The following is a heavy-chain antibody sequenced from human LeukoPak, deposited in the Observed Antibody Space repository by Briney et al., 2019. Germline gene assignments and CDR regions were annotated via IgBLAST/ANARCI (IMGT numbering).Heavy chain of an antibody. V-gene: IGHV3-21*01. Sequence: KAGGSLRLSCAASGFTFSSYSMNWVRQAPGKGLEWVSSISSSSSYIYYADSVKGRFTISRDNAKNSLYLQMNSLRAEDTAVYYCARAPPYSSSTSWFDPWGQGTLVTVSS. CDR2: ISSSSSYI. J-gene: IGHJ5*02. CDR1: GFTFSSYS. CDR3: ARAPPYSSSTSWFDP. D-gene: IGHD6-13*01.